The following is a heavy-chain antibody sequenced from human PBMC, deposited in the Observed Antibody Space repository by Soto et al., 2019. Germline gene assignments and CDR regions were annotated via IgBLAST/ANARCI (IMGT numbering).Heavy chain of an antibody. J-gene: IGHJ4*02. V-gene: IGHV5-51*01. D-gene: IGHD4-17*01. CDR3: ARHRPSTVLDY. CDR1: GYSFTIYW. CDR2: IYPGDSDT. Sequence: PGESLKISCKGSGYSFTIYWIGWVRQMPGKGLEWMGIIYPGDSDTRYSPSFQGQVTISADKSINAAYLQWSSLKASDTAMYYCARHRPSTVLDYWGQGTLVTVSS.